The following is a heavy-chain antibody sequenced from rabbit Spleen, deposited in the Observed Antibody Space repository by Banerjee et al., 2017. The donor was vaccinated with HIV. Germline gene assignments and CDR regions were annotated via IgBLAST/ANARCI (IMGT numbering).Heavy chain of an antibody. Sequence: QEQLEESGGGLVKPEGSLTLTCKASGFDLSNYYYMCWVRQAPGKGLELIACIYAISGSTWYASWVNGRFTISRSTSLNTVDLKMTSLTAADTATYFCARDRGSGWDDAFDPWGPGTLVTVS. CDR2: IYAISGST. J-gene: IGHJ2*01. V-gene: IGHV1S43*01. CDR3: ARDRGSGWDDAFDP. D-gene: IGHD4-1*01. CDR1: GFDLSNYYY.